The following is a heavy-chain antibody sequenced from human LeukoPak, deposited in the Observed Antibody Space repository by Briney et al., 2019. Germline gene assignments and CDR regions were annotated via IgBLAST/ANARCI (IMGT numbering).Heavy chain of an antibody. CDR1: GFTFSGSA. Sequence: GGSLRLSCAASGFTFSGSAMHWVRQASGKGLEWVGRIRSKANSYATAYAASVKGRFTISRDDSKNTAYLQMNSLKTEDTAVYYCTIPCFSGYYHPSYYGMDVWGQGTTVTVSS. CDR3: TIPCFSGYYHPSYYGMDV. D-gene: IGHD3-22*01. CDR2: IRSKANSYAT. V-gene: IGHV3-73*01. J-gene: IGHJ6*02.